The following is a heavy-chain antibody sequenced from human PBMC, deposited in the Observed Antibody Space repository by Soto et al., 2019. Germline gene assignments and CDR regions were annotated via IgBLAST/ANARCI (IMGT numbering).Heavy chain of an antibody. CDR1: GYTFTSYA. J-gene: IGHJ4*02. V-gene: IGHV1-3*01. CDR3: ARITWPYSTIDY. D-gene: IGHD4-4*01. CDR2: INAGNGNT. Sequence: GASVKVSCKASGYTFTSYAMHWVRQAPGQGLEWMGWINAGNGNTKYSQKFQGRVTITRDTSASTAYMELSSLRSEDTAVYYCARITWPYSTIDYWGQGTLVTVSS.